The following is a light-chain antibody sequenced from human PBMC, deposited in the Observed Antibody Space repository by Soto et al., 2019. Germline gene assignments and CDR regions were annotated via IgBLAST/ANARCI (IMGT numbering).Light chain of an antibody. CDR2: DDT. CDR1: NIGSNS. CDR3: HLWGIRSAHVV. V-gene: IGLV3-21*02. J-gene: IGLJ2*01. Sequence: SYELTQPPSVSVAPGQTARITCGGNNIGSNSVHWYRQKPGQPPVLVVYDDTDRPSGIPERFSGSNSRNTATLTISGVEGGDEADYYCHLWGIRSAHVVFGGGTKLTVL.